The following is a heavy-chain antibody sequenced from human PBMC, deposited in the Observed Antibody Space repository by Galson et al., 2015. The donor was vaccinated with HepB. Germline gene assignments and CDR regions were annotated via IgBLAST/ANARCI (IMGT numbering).Heavy chain of an antibody. J-gene: IGHJ3*02. CDR2: INHSGST. V-gene: IGHV4-34*01. CDR3: ARAPQVPAAMWVGAFDI. Sequence: LSLTCAVYGGSFSGYYWSWIRQPPGKGLEWIGEINHSGSTNYNPSLKSRVTISVDTSKNQFSLKLSSVTAADTAVYYCARAPQVPAAMWVGAFDIWGQGTMVTVSS. CDR1: GGSFSGYY. D-gene: IGHD2-2*01.